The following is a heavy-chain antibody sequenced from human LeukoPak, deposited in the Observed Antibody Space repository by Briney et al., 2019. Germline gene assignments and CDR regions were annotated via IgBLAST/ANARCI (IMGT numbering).Heavy chain of an antibody. CDR1: GYTFTSYY. J-gene: IGHJ4*02. D-gene: IGHD3-22*01. CDR3: ARRKNYYDSSGYPPLDY. Sequence: ASVKVSCKASGYTFTSYYMHWVRQAPGQGLEWMGIIYPGDSDTRYSPSFQGQVTISADKSISTAYLQWSSLKASDTAMYYCARRKNYYDSSGYPPLDYWGQGTLVTVSS. V-gene: IGHV5-51*01. CDR2: IYPGDSDT.